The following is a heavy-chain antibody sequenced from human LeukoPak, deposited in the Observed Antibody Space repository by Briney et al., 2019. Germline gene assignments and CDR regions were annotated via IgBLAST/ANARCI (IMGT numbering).Heavy chain of an antibody. V-gene: IGHV4-39*01. CDR1: VVSITSINYY. CDR3: ARRNILSGYYHFDY. Sequence: SDTLSLTCTVSVVSITSINYYWTWIRQPPGKGLEWIGSLSSGGPTYNNPSLESRTSISADTSSNQLFLKLTSVTAADTAVYFCARRNILSGYYHFDYWGHGTLVTVSS. D-gene: IGHD3-9*01. J-gene: IGHJ4*01. CDR2: LSSGGPT.